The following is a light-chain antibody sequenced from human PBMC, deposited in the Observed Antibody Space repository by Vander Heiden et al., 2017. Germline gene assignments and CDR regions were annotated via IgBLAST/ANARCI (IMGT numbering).Light chain of an antibody. Sequence: DIVMTQSPLSLPVTPGEPASISCRSSQSLLHSNGYNYLDWYLQKPGQSPQLLIYLGSNRAPGVPDRFSGSGSGTDFTLKISSVEAADVGVYYCRQYLQANVFGPGTKVDIK. CDR3: RQYLQANV. J-gene: IGKJ3*01. CDR2: LGS. V-gene: IGKV2-28*01. CDR1: QSLLHSNGYNY.